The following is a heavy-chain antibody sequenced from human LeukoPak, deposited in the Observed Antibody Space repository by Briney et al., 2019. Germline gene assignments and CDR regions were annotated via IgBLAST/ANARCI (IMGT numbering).Heavy chain of an antibody. Sequence: PGGSLRLSCAASEFTFDDYAMHWVRQAPGKGLEWVSGISWNSGNIAYADSVKGRFTISRDNAKNSLYLQMNSLRAGDTALYYCAKTHYYDGSGYFDYWGQGTLVTVSS. J-gene: IGHJ4*02. CDR2: ISWNSGNI. CDR3: AKTHYYDGSGYFDY. CDR1: EFTFDDYA. V-gene: IGHV3-9*01. D-gene: IGHD3-22*01.